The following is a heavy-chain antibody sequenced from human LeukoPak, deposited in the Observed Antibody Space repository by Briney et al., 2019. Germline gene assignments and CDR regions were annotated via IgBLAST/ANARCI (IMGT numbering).Heavy chain of an antibody. Sequence: GASVKVSCKAFGYTFTSNYMHWVRQAPGQGPEWMGVISPSGGSTTYAQKFQGRVTLTRDMSTSTVYMELSSLRSEDTAVYYCARDNFRGKYCSSTSCYLQNQLSWGGRKTYYYYYMDVWGKGTTVTVSS. J-gene: IGHJ6*03. CDR1: GYTFTSNY. V-gene: IGHV1-46*01. CDR2: ISPSGGST. CDR3: ARDNFRGKYCSSTSCYLQNQLSWGGRKTYYYYYMDV. D-gene: IGHD2-2*01.